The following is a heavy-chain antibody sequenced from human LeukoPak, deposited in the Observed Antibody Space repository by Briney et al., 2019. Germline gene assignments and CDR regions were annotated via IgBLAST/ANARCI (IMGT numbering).Heavy chain of an antibody. CDR2: ISGSGRTI. D-gene: IGHD3-3*01. J-gene: IGHJ4*02. V-gene: IGHV3-48*03. CDR3: ARGPPISGNFWRGKNHPPDY. CDR1: GFTFSSYE. Sequence: GGSLRLSCAASGFTFSSYEMNWVRQAPGKGLEWVSYISGSGRTIYYADSVKGRFTISRDSAKNSLYLQMNSLRAEDTAVYYCARGPPISGNFWRGKNHPPDYWGQGTLVTVSS.